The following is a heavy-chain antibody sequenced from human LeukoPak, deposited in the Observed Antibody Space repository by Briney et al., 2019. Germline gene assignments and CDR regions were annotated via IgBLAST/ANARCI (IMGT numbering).Heavy chain of an antibody. J-gene: IGHJ4*02. CDR1: GFIVSSNY. D-gene: IGHD5-24*01. V-gene: IGHV3-66*01. CDR2: IYSAGVT. Sequence: GGSLRLSCAASGFIVSSNYMTWVRQAPGKGLEWVSLIYSAGVTFYTDSVKGRFNISRDNSKNTLYLQMNSLRAEDTAVYYCAREMLEGDGYSVDYWGQGTLVTVSS. CDR3: AREMLEGDGYSVDY.